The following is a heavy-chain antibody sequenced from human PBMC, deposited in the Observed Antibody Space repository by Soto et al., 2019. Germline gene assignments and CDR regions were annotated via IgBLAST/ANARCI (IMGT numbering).Heavy chain of an antibody. CDR3: ARVSPRYCSGGSCYPLLDY. J-gene: IGHJ4*02. D-gene: IGHD2-15*01. V-gene: IGHV4-34*01. CDR2: INHSGST. Sequence: SETLSLTCAVYGGSFSGYYWSWIRQPPGKGLEWIGEINHSGSTNYNPSLKSRVTISVDTSKNQFSLKLSSVTAADTAVYYCARVSPRYCSGGSCYPLLDYWGQGTLVTVSS. CDR1: GGSFSGYY.